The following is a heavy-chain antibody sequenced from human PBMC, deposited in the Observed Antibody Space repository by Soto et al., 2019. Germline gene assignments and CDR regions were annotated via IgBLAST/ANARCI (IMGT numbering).Heavy chain of an antibody. V-gene: IGHV4-34*01. CDR2: INYSGTT. J-gene: IGHJ4*02. CDR3: ARSQVRRLRLVDY. CDR1: GGSFSGYY. D-gene: IGHD5-12*01. Sequence: LSETLSLTCAVYGGSFSGYYWSWIRQPPGKGLEWIAEINYSGTTSYNPSLKSRVTMSVDTSKNQLSLKLSSVTAADTAVYYCARSQVRRLRLVDYWGQGTLVTVSS.